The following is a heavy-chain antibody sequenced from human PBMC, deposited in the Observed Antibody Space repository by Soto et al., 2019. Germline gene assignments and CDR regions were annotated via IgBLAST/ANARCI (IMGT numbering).Heavy chain of an antibody. J-gene: IGHJ6*02. CDR3: ASGGRYCISTSCYGDYYYGMDV. Sequence: QVQLVESGGGVVQPGRSLRLPCAASGFTFSSYGMHWVRQAPGKGLEWVAVIWYDGSNKYYADSVKGRFTISRDNSKNXXYXQXXSLRAEDTAVYYCASGGRYCISTSCYGDYYYGMDVWGQGTTVTVSS. CDR1: GFTFSSYG. CDR2: IWYDGSNK. D-gene: IGHD2-2*01. V-gene: IGHV3-33*01.